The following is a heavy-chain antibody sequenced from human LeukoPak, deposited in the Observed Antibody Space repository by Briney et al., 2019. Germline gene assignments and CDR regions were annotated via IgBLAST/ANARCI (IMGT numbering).Heavy chain of an antibody. J-gene: IGHJ4*02. Sequence: GGSLRLSCAASGFTLSSFAMNWVRQAPGKGLEWVSAISCNGGNTFYADSVKGRLTISRDNSKNTLYLQMNSLRAEDTAVYYCVKRTVNYPFDFWGQGTLVTVSS. D-gene: IGHD1-7*01. V-gene: IGHV3-23*01. CDR1: GFTLSSFA. CDR2: ISCNGGNT. CDR3: VKRTVNYPFDF.